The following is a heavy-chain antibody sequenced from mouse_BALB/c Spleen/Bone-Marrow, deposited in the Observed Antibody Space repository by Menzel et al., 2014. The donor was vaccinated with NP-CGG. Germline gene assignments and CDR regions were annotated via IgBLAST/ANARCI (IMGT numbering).Heavy chain of an antibody. D-gene: IGHD1-1*01. CDR2: IDPANGNT. V-gene: IGHV14-3*02. J-gene: IGHJ3*01. Sequence: EVQLQESGAELVKPGASVKLSCTASGFNIKDTDMHWVKQRPEQGLEWIGRIDPANGNTKYDPKFQGKATITADTSSNTAYLQLSSLTSEDTAVYYCARYNYGSSQFAYWGQGTLVTVSA. CDR3: ARYNYGSSQFAY. CDR1: GFNIKDTD.